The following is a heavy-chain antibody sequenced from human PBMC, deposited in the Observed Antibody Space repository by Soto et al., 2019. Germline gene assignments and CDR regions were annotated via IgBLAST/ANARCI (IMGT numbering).Heavy chain of an antibody. CDR3: ASPGVSVSGEGV. Sequence: GGSLRLSCVASGFTFSDYYMSWIRQAPGKGLEWISYISASGANIYYADSVQGRFTISRDNAKSSLHLHMNSLTADDTAVYYCASPGVSVSGEGVWGQGTLVTVSS. D-gene: IGHD1-1*01. V-gene: IGHV3-11*01. J-gene: IGHJ4*02. CDR1: GFTFSDYY. CDR2: ISASGANI.